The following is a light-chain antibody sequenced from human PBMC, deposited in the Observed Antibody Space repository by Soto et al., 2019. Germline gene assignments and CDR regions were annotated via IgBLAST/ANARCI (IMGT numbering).Light chain of an antibody. CDR3: CSYALGSTLV. CDR2: EGS. V-gene: IGLV2-23*01. J-gene: IGLJ2*01. CDR1: SSDAGNYNL. Sequence: QPVLTQPASVSGSPGQSITISCTGTSSDAGNYNLVSWYQHHPGKAPKLMIYEGSKRPSGVSNRFSGSKSGNTASLTISGLQAEDEADYYCCSYALGSTLVFGGGTKLTVL.